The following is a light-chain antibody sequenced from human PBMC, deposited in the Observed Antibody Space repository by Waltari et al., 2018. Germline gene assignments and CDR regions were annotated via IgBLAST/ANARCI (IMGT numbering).Light chain of an antibody. CDR1: QSISSY. CDR2: AAS. CDR3: QQSYSTPLT. J-gene: IGKJ4*01. V-gene: IGKV1-39*01. Sequence: DIQMTQSPSSLSAPVGARVTITCRASQSISSYLNWYQQKPGKAPKLLIYAASSLQSGVPSRFSGSGSGTDFTLTISSLQPEDFATYYCQQSYSTPLTFGGGTKVEIK.